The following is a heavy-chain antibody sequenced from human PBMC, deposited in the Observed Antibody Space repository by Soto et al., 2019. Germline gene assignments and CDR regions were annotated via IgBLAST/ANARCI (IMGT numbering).Heavy chain of an antibody. CDR3: AKDFAYGYNMYYFGY. D-gene: IGHD5-12*01. CDR1: GFSFRDYG. V-gene: IGHV3-30*18. J-gene: IGHJ4*02. Sequence: GGSLRLCCAASGFSFRDYGMHWVRQAPGKGLEWVAVISYDGSNKYHADSVKGRFTISRDNSKNTLFLQMNSLRAEDTAVYYCAKDFAYGYNMYYFGYWGQGALVTVSS. CDR2: ISYDGSNK.